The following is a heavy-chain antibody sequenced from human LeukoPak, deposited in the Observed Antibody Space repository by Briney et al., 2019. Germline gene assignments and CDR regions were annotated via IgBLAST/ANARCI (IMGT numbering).Heavy chain of an antibody. CDR2: IIPILGIA. V-gene: IGHV1-69*04. CDR1: GGTFSSYA. Sequence: GSSVKVSCKASGGTFSSYAISWVRQAPGQGLEWMGRIIPILGIANYAQKFQGRVTITADKSTSTAYMELSSLRSEDTAVYYCARESTPDYDILTGYSMHPYVGYYYYGMDVWGQGTTVTVSS. CDR3: ARESTPDYDILTGYSMHPYVGYYYYGMDV. J-gene: IGHJ6*02. D-gene: IGHD3-9*01.